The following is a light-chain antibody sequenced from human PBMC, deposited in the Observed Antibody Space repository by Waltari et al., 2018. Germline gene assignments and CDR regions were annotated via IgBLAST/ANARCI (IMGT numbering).Light chain of an antibody. Sequence: VMTQSPLSLSVTPGEPASISFRSSQSLLDSNGCNYLDWYLQKPGQSPQVLIYLCYDRASGVPDRFSGSGAGTVYTLCISRVGLEDVGVYYCMKGLQTPWTFGQGTKVEI. CDR3: MKGLQTPWT. CDR1: QSLLDSNGCNY. V-gene: IGKV2-28*01. CDR2: LCY. J-gene: IGKJ1*01.